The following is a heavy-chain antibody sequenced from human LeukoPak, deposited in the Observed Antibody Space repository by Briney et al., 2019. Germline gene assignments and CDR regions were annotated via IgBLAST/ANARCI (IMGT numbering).Heavy chain of an antibody. V-gene: IGHV4-34*01. D-gene: IGHD1-7*01. CDR3: ARRWNYGRNYYIDV. CDR2: INDGGTI. CDR1: GGSFSHYY. Sequence: SETLSLTCAVYGGSFSHYYWSWIRQSPRMGLEWIAEINDGGTINYNPSLMSRVTISLDKSKNQFSLKLSSATAADTAVYHCARRWNYGRNYYIDVWGKGATVSVSS. J-gene: IGHJ6*03.